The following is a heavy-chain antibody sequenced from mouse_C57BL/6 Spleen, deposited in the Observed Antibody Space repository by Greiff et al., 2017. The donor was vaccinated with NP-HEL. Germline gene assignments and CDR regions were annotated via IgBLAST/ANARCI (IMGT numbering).Heavy chain of an antibody. CDR2: IDPSDSYT. CDR3: ARRMGAGYAMDY. Sequence: QVQLQQSGAELVMPGASVKLSCKASGYTFTSYWMHWVKQRPGQGLEWIGEIDPSDSYTNYNQKFKGKSTLTVDKSSSTAYMQLSSLTSEDSAVYYCARRMGAGYAMDYWGQGTSVTVSS. V-gene: IGHV1-69*01. J-gene: IGHJ4*01. D-gene: IGHD3-3*01. CDR1: GYTFTSYW.